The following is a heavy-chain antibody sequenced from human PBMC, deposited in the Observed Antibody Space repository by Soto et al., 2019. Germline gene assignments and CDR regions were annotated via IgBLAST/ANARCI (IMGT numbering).Heavy chain of an antibody. D-gene: IGHD1-20*01. J-gene: IGHJ4*02. CDR3: AMSDVGMNHEGPTSVY. CDR1: GGTFSSYT. V-gene: IGHV1-69*02. Sequence: QVQLVQSGAEVKKPGSSVKVSCKASGGTFSSYTFIWVRQAPGQGLEWMGRSIPIIGKATCAQNFQGRVTISAEKSTCTANVELSLLRSEDTAVYYCAMSDVGMNHEGPTSVYWGQGTLVTVSS. CDR2: SIPIIGKA.